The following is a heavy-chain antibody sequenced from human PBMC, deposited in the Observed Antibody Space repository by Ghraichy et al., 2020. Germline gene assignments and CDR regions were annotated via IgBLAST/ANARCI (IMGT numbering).Heavy chain of an antibody. D-gene: IGHD6-19*01. CDR2: ISGSGDTT. J-gene: IGHJ4*02. CDR1: GFTFSSYA. V-gene: IGHV3-23*01. CDR3: AKKGWSVYYFDY. Sequence: GALRLSCAASGFTFSSYAMSWVRQAPGKGLEWVSGISGSGDTTYYADSVKGRFTISRDNSKNTLYLQMNSLRAEDTAVYYCAKKGWSVYYFDYWGQGTLVTVSS.